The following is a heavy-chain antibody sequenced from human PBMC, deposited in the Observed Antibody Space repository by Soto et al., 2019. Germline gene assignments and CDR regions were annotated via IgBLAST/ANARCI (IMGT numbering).Heavy chain of an antibody. V-gene: IGHV3-7*01. Sequence: NWVRQAPGKGLEWVANIKQDGTEKNYVDSVKGRFTISRDNARKSLYLQMDSLRAEDTAVYFCARGDIPMIPGLDPFDIWGPGTMVTVSS. D-gene: IGHD3-16*01. CDR3: ARGDIPMIPGLDPFDI. CDR2: IKQDGTEK. J-gene: IGHJ3*02.